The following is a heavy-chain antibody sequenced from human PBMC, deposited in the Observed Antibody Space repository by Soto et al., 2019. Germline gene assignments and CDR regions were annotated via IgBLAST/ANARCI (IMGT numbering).Heavy chain of an antibody. Sequence: PGGSLRLSCAASGFTFSSYAMRWVRQAPGKGLEWVSAISGSGGSTYYADSVKGRFTISRDNSKNTLYLQMNSLRAEDTAVYYCAKETCSGGSCYAEYLQHWGQGTLVTVSS. D-gene: IGHD2-15*01. J-gene: IGHJ1*01. CDR2: ISGSGGST. V-gene: IGHV3-23*01. CDR1: GFTFSSYA. CDR3: AKETCSGGSCYAEYLQH.